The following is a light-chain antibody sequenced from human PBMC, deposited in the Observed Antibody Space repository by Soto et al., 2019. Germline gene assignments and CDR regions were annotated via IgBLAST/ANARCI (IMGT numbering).Light chain of an antibody. CDR2: EVS. CDR3: SSYAGINNLGL. V-gene: IGLV2-8*01. CDR1: SSDVGGYNY. J-gene: IGLJ1*01. Sequence: QSALTQPPSASGSPGQSVTISCTGTSSDVGGYNYVSWYQQHPGKAPKLMIYEVSKRPSGVPDRFSGSKSGNTASLTVSGLQAEDEADYYCSSYAGINNLGLFGTGTKLTVL.